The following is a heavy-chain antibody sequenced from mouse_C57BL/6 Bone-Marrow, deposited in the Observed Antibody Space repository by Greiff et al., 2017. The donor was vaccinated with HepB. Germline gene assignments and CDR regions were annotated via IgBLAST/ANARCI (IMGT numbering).Heavy chain of an antibody. Sequence: QVQLKQSGAELVKPGASVKMSCKASGYTFTSYWITWVKQRPGQGLEWIGDIYPGSGSTNYNEKFKSKATLTVDTSSSTAYMQLSSLTSEDSAVYYCARDHYSNDYWGQGTTLTVSS. CDR3: ARDHYSNDY. D-gene: IGHD2-5*01. J-gene: IGHJ2*01. CDR2: IYPGSGST. CDR1: GYTFTSYW. V-gene: IGHV1-55*01.